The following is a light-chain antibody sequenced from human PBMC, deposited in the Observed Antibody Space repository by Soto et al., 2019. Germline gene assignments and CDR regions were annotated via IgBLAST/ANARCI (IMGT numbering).Light chain of an antibody. Sequence: EIVLTQSPGTLSLSPGVRATLSCRASQSVSSSYLAWYQQKPGQAPRLLIYGASSRATGIPDRFSGSGSGTDFTLTISRLEPEDFAVYYCQQYGSSPPITFGQGTRREIK. J-gene: IGKJ5*01. V-gene: IGKV3-20*01. CDR2: GAS. CDR3: QQYGSSPPIT. CDR1: QSVSSSY.